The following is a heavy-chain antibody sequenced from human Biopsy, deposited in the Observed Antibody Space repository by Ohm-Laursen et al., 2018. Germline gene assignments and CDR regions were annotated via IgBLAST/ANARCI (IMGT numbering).Heavy chain of an antibody. CDR2: IDVSEDNT. Sequence: SLRLSCAASGLSFSNYAMHRVRQAPGKGLEWVSHIDVSEDNTYYADSVRGRFTISRDNSKKMEHLQINSLRAGDTAVYYCVKPWGGYNFDSWGQGTLVTVSS. CDR3: VKPWGGYNFDS. D-gene: IGHD2-2*02. V-gene: IGHV3-23*01. J-gene: IGHJ4*01. CDR1: GLSFSNYA.